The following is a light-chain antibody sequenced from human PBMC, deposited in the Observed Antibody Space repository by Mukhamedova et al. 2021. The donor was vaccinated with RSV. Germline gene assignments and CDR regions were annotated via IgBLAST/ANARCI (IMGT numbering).Light chain of an antibody. Sequence: WYQRRVHGKAPQILVYAASRLESGVPSRFSGNGSGTDYSLTISNLQPEDFATYFCQQYERTPATFGGGTKVEIK. CDR3: QQYERTPAT. CDR2: AAS. V-gene: IGKV1-NL1*01. J-gene: IGKJ4*01.